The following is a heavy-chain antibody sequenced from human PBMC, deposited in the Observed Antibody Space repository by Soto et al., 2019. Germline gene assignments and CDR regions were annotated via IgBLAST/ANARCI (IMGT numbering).Heavy chain of an antibody. V-gene: IGHV3-23*01. CDR3: ASPIPKTGTTFGF. Sequence: QLLESGGGFVQPGGSLRLSCVASGFTFSNFAMAWVRQAPGEGLEWVSAISGSGDDTFYADSMKGRFTISRDNSKDTLYLQINRLRAEDTAVYYCASPIPKTGTTFGFWGQGTLVTVSS. CDR2: ISGSGDDT. CDR1: GFTFSNFA. J-gene: IGHJ4*02. D-gene: IGHD1-1*01.